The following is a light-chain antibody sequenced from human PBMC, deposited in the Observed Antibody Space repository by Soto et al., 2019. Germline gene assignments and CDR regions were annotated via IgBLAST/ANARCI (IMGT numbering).Light chain of an antibody. V-gene: IGKV3-15*01. J-gene: IGKJ1*01. CDR2: GAS. CDR1: QSVRSN. Sequence: EIVMTQSPATLSVSPGERATLSCRASQSVRSNLAWYQQKPGQAPRLLIYGASTRATGIPATFSGSGSETDFTLTITRLEPEDFAVYYCQQYSSSRTFGQGTKVDIK. CDR3: QQYSSSRT.